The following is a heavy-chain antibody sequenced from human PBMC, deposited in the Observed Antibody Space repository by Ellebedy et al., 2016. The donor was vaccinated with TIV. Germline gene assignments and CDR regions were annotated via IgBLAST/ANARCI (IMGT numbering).Heavy chain of an antibody. CDR2: TYYRSQWYN. D-gene: IGHD3-22*01. Sequence: SQTLSLTCAISGDSVSSNSAAWNWIRQSPSRCLEWLGSTYYRSQWYNDYAVSVKSRITINPDTSKNQFSLQLNSVTPEDTAVYYCAREEGAYYDTSGYYLPFDYWGQGTLVTVSS. CDR1: GDSVSSNSAA. CDR3: AREEGAYYDTSGYYLPFDY. V-gene: IGHV6-1*01. J-gene: IGHJ4*02.